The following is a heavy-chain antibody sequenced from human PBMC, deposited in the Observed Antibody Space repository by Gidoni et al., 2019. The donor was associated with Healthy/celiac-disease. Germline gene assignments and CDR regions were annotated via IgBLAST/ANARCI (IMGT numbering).Heavy chain of an antibody. Sequence: EVQLVESGGGLVQPGRSLRLSCAASGFTFDDYAMHWVRQAPGKGLEWVSGISWNSGSIGYADSVKGRFTISRDNAKNSLYLQMNSLRAEDTALYYCAKGKLGRYYFVYWGRGTLVTVSS. J-gene: IGHJ4*02. CDR2: ISWNSGSI. CDR3: AKGKLGRYYFVY. D-gene: IGHD6-6*01. V-gene: IGHV3-9*01. CDR1: GFTFDDYA.